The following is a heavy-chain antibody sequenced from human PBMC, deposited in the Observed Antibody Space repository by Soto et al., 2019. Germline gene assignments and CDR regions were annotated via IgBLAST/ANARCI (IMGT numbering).Heavy chain of an antibody. V-gene: IGHV3-23*01. CDR1: GFTFSSYA. CDR3: AKDRFRGLQWLVLDY. CDR2: ISGSGGST. D-gene: IGHD6-19*01. Sequence: QQGGSLRLSCAASGFTFSSYAMSWVRQAPGKGLEWVSAISGSGGSTYYADSVKGRFTISRDNSKNTLYLQMNSLRAEDTAVYYCAKDRFRGLQWLVLDYWGQGTLVTVSS. J-gene: IGHJ4*02.